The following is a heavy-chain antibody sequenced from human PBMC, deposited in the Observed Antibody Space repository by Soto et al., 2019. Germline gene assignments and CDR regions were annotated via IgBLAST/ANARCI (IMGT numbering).Heavy chain of an antibody. D-gene: IGHD2-2*01. V-gene: IGHV3-23*01. CDR2: ISGSGGST. J-gene: IGHJ6*02. CDR1: GFTFSSYA. CDR3: AKSPKYCSSTSCPTKGYYYYYGMDV. Sequence: EVQPLESGGGLVQPGGSLRLSCAASGFTFSSYAMSWVRQAPGKGLEWVSAISGSGGSTYYADSVKGRFTISRDNSKNTLYLQMNSLRAEDTAVYYCAKSPKYCSSTSCPTKGYYYYYGMDVWGQGTTVTVSS.